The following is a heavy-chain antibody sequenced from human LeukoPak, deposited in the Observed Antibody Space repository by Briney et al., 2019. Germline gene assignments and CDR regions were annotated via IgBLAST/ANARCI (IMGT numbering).Heavy chain of an antibody. CDR3: ARDRSTNDFWSGYYTNYFDY. V-gene: IGHV1-18*01. J-gene: IGHJ4*02. Sequence: GASVKVSCKASGYTFTSYGISWVRQAPGQGLEWRGWISAYNGNTNYAQKLQGRVTMTTDTSTSTAYMELRSLRSDDTAVYYCARDRSTNDFWSGYYTNYFDYWGQGTLVTVSS. CDR1: GYTFTSYG. D-gene: IGHD3-3*01. CDR2: ISAYNGNT.